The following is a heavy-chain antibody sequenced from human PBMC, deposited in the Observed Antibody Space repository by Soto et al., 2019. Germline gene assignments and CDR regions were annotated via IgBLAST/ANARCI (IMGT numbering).Heavy chain of an antibody. D-gene: IGHD3-10*01. J-gene: IGHJ3*02. CDR1: GGSFSGYY. V-gene: IGHV4-34*02. CDR2: INHSGST. CDR3: ATFPPEGRTATSRGDDAFDI. Sequence: QLHLEQRGAGLLKPSETLSLTCDVYGGSFSGYYWSWIRQAPGKGLEWIVEINHSGSTNYNPSLQSRVSVSVDTSKTHFSLKLSSVTAADTAVYYCATFPPEGRTATSRGDDAFDIWGQGTLVTVSS.